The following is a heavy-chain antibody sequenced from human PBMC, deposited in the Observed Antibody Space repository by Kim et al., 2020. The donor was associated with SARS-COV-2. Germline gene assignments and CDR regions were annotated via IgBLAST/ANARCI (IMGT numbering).Heavy chain of an antibody. CDR2: IGGSGVST. D-gene: IGHD3-10*01. J-gene: IGHJ6*02. Sequence: GGSLRLSCAASGFTFNSYAMSWVRQAPGTGLEWVSAIGGSGVSTYYADSVKGRFTVSRENSKNTLHLQMNSLRDEDTAVYYCAKDMWFGAGAEYYYGMDVWGQGTTVTVSS. CDR3: AKDMWFGAGAEYYYGMDV. V-gene: IGHV3-23*01. CDR1: GFTFNSYA.